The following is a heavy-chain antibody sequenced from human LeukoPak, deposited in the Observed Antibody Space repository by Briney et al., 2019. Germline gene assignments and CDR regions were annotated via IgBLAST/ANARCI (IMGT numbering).Heavy chain of an antibody. CDR3: ATKGDGYKNRLGDY. CDR1: GGSFSGYY. D-gene: IGHD5-24*01. V-gene: IGHV4-34*01. CDR2: INHSGST. J-gene: IGHJ4*02. Sequence: KPSETLSLTCAVYGGSFSGYYWSWIRQPPGKGLEWIGEINHSGSTNYNPSLKSRVTISVDTSKNQFSLKLSSVTAEDTAVYYCATKGDGYKNRLGDYWGQGTLVTVSS.